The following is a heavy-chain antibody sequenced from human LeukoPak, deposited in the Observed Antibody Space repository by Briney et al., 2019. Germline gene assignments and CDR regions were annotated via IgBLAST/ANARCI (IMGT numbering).Heavy chain of an antibody. D-gene: IGHD2-2*03. CDR2: IYYSGST. CDR3: TSGYFVHTFDF. CDR1: GGSISSSSYY. V-gene: IGHV4-39*01. Sequence: PSETLSLTCTVSGGSISSSSYYWGWIRQPPGKGLEWIGSIYYSGSTYHNPSLKTRATISLDTSRHEFSLEMNSVTAADTSIYYCTSGYFVHTFDFWGQGTLVTVSS. J-gene: IGHJ4*02.